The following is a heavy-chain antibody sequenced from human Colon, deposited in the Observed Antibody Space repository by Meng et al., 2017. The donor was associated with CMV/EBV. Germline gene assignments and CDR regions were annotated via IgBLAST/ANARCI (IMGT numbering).Heavy chain of an antibody. J-gene: IGHJ4*02. CDR1: GFTFDDYT. Sequence: ASGFTFDDYTMHLVRQAPVKGLDWVSLISWDGVTTEYADSVKGRFTISSDNSKYSLYLQMFSLRTEDTAIYYCAKDQGSGPVGVTDYWGQGTLVTVSS. CDR2: ISWDGVTT. V-gene: IGHV3-43*01. D-gene: IGHD1-26*01. CDR3: AKDQGSGPVGVTDY.